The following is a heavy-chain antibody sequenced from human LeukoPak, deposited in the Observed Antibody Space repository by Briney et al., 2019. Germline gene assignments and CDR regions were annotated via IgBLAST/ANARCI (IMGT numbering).Heavy chain of an antibody. CDR3: ARDQGYYGSGASPWFDP. CDR1: GYTFTSYY. CDR2: INPNSGGT. J-gene: IGHJ5*02. D-gene: IGHD3-10*01. V-gene: IGHV1-2*06. Sequence: ASVKVSCKASGYTFTSYYMHWVRRAPGQGLEWMGRINPNSGGTNYAQKFQGRVTMTRDTSISTAYMELSRLRSDDTAVYYCARDQGYYGSGASPWFDPWGQGTLVTVSS.